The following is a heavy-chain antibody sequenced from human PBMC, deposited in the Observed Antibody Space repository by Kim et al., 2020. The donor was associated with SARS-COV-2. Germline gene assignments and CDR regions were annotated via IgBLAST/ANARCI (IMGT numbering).Heavy chain of an antibody. V-gene: IGHV1-24*01. Sequence: ASVKVSCKVSGYTLTELSMHWVRQAPGKGLEWMGGFDPEDGETIYAQKFQGRVTMTEDTSTDTAYMELSNLRSEDTAVYYCETSPVVVVTPWFAPWGQGTLVTVSS. CDR3: ETSPVVVVTPWFAP. CDR1: GYTLTELS. J-gene: IGHJ5*02. CDR2: FDPEDGET. D-gene: IGHD3-22*01.